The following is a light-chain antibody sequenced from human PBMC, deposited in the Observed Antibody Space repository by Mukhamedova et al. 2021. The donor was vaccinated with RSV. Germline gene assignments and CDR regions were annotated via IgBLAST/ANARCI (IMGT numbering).Light chain of an antibody. CDR2: EDN. CDR1: GDKY. CDR3: QAWDNSFAI. Sequence: GDKYVCWYQQKPGQSPVVVISEDNNRPSGIPERFSGSNSGNTATLTISGTQTMDEADYYCQAWDNSFAIFGGGTRLTVL. V-gene: IGLV3-1*01. J-gene: IGLJ2*01.